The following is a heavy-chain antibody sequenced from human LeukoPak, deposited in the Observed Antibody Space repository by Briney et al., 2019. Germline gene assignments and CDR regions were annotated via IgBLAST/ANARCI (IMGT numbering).Heavy chain of an antibody. Sequence: GESLKISCKGSGYSFTSYWIGWVRQMPGKGLEWMGIIYPGDSDTRYSPSLQGQVTISADKSISTAYLQWSSLKASDTAMYYCARLLSYYDFWSGYPGDAFDIWGQGTMVTVSS. J-gene: IGHJ3*02. CDR1: GYSFTSYW. V-gene: IGHV5-51*01. D-gene: IGHD3-3*01. CDR3: ARLLSYYDFWSGYPGDAFDI. CDR2: IYPGDSDT.